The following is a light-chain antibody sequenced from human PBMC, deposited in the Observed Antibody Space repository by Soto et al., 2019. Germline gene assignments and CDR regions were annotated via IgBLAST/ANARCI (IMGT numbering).Light chain of an antibody. J-gene: IGLJ2*01. CDR2: SNN. CDR3: AAWDDNLNGVI. CDR1: SSNIGSNT. Sequence: QSALTQPPSASGTPGQRVTISCSGSSSNIGSNTVNWYQQLPGTAPKLLIFSNNQRPSGVPDRFSGSKSGTSASLAINGLQSEDEADYYCAAWDDNLNGVIFGGGTKLTVL. V-gene: IGLV1-44*01.